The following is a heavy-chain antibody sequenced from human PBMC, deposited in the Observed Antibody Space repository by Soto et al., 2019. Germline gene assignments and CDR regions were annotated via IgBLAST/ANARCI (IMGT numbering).Heavy chain of an antibody. CDR3: ARVYLMATITSLEY. CDR1: GFTFSNYW. Sequence: EVQLVESGGGLVQPGGSLRLSCAASGFTFSNYWLSWVRQAPGKGLEWVANINKDGSERYYADSVDGRFTVSRDNAENSLNLQMKSLRGEDTAVYYCARVYLMATITSLEYWGQGTLVTVSS. CDR2: INKDGSER. V-gene: IGHV3-7*01. D-gene: IGHD5-12*01. J-gene: IGHJ4*02.